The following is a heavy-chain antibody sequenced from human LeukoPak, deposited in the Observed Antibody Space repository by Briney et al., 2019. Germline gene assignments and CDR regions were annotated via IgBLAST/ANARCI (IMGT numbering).Heavy chain of an antibody. CDR3: AKDGRSGNYWNYYYYMDV. Sequence: GGSLRLSCAASGFTFSSYGMIWVRQAPGKGLEWVSAISGSGGYTYYADSVKGRFTISRDNSKNTLYLQMISLRADDTALYYCAKDGRSGNYWNYYYYMDVWGKGTTVTISS. D-gene: IGHD3-10*01. J-gene: IGHJ6*03. CDR2: ISGSGGYT. CDR1: GFTFSSYG. V-gene: IGHV3-23*01.